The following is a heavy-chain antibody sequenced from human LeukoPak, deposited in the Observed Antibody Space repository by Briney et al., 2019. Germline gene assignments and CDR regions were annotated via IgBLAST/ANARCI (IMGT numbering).Heavy chain of an antibody. Sequence: SETLSLTCTVSGYSISSGYHWGWLRPPPGKGLEWIGNFHHSGSTYYNPSLKSRVTISVDTSKNQFSLNLSSVTAADTAVYYCARGGIQLWYGFDYWGQGTLVTVSS. J-gene: IGHJ4*02. CDR3: ARGGIQLWYGFDY. CDR2: FHHSGST. D-gene: IGHD5-18*01. CDR1: GYSISSGYH. V-gene: IGHV4-38-2*02.